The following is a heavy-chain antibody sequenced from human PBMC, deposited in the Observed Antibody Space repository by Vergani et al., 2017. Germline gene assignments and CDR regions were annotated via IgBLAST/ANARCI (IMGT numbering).Heavy chain of an antibody. CDR2: IDPSDSYT. D-gene: IGHD4-17*01. V-gene: IGHV5-10-1*03. J-gene: IGHJ6*03. CDR3: AIQTVTTPFYYYYYMDV. Sequence: EVQLVQSGAEVKKPGESLRISCKGSGYSFTSYWISWVRQMPGKGLEWMGRIDPSDSYTNYSPSFQGHVTISADKSISTAYLQGSSLKAADTAMYYCAIQTVTTPFYYYYYMDVWGKGTTVTVSS. CDR1: GYSFTSYW.